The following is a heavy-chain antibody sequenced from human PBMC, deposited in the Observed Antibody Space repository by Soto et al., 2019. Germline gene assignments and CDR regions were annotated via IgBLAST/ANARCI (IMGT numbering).Heavy chain of an antibody. D-gene: IGHD3-10*01. CDR2: INPNSGGT. CDR1: GYTFTGYY. Sequence: ASVKVSCKASGYTFTGYYMHWVRQAPGQGLEWMGWINPNSGGTNYAQKFQGRVTMTRDTSISTAYMELSRLRSDDTAVYYCARVGPHYYGSGGDYYYYVMDVCGQGTTVAVSS. V-gene: IGHV1-2*02. J-gene: IGHJ6*02. CDR3: ARVGPHYYGSGGDYYYYVMDV.